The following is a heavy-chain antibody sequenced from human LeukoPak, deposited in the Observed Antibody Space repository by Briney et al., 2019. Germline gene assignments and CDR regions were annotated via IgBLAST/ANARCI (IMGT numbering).Heavy chain of an antibody. CDR2: ISGSGGST. J-gene: IGHJ3*02. Sequence: GGSLRLSCAASGFTFSSYAMSWVRQAPGKGLEWVSAISGSGGSTYYADSVKGRFTISRDNSKNTLYLQMNSLRAEDTAVYYCATGDSYGSGAFDIWGQGTMVTVSS. D-gene: IGHD5-18*01. V-gene: IGHV3-23*01. CDR1: GFTFSSYA. CDR3: ATGDSYGSGAFDI.